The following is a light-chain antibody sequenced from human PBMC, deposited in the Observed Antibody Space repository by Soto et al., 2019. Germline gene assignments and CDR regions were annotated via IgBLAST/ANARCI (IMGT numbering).Light chain of an antibody. V-gene: IGKV3-15*01. CDR1: QSVSSK. CDR2: GAS. J-gene: IGKJ3*01. CDR3: QQYDNWPFT. Sequence: EVVMTQSPATLSVSPGEGATLSCRASQSVSSKLAWYQQKPGQAPRLLIYGASTRATGFPARFSSSESGTELALTISSLQSEDFAVYYCQQYDNWPFTFGPGTKVHIK.